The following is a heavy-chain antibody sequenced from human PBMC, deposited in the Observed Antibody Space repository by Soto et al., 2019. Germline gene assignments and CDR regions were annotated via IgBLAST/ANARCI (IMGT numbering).Heavy chain of an antibody. V-gene: IGHV3-30*04. D-gene: IGHD3-10*01. CDR1: GFSFSTYA. Sequence: QEQLVESGGGVVQPGTSLRLSCTASGFSFSTYAMYWVRQAPGKGLEWVAIISYDGSNAQYADSVKGRFNVARDNSKNPLYLQMHSLTAEDTAVYYCERDGGGFGELLLNSYDAFDLWGQGKLVTVSS. CDR3: ERDGGGFGELLLNSYDAFDL. CDR2: ISYDGSNA. J-gene: IGHJ3*01.